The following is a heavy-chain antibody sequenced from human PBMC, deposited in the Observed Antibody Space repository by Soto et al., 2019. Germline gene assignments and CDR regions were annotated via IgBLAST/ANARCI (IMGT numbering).Heavy chain of an antibody. D-gene: IGHD3-9*01. Sequence: GASVKVSCKVSGYTLTELSMHWVRQAPGKGLEWMGGFDPEDGETIYAQKLQGRVTITSDRSVSTAYMELSSLRSEDMVVYSPSRDVSDGVILTGYYNSYYYYYMDVWGKGTTVTVSS. CDR3: SRDVSDGVILTGYYNSYYYYYMDV. V-gene: IGHV1-24*01. CDR1: GYTLTELS. J-gene: IGHJ6*03. CDR2: FDPEDGET.